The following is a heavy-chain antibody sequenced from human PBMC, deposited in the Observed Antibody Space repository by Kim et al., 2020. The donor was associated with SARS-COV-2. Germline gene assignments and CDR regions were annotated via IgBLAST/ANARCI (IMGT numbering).Heavy chain of an antibody. CDR2: IYWDDDN. V-gene: IGHV2-5*02. CDR3: AHIAVRIRSGIRGVTRDDAFDI. CDR1: GFSLSTSGVG. Sequence: SGPTLVNPTQTLTLTCTFSGFSLSTSGVGVGWIRQPPGKALEWLALIYWDDDNSYSPSLKSRLTITKDTSKNQVVLTMTNMDPVDTATYYCAHIAVRIRSGIRGVTRDDAFDIWGQGTMVTVSS. D-gene: IGHD3-10*01. J-gene: IGHJ3*02.